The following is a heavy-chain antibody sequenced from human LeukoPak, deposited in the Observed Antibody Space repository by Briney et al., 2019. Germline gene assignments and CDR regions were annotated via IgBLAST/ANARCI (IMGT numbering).Heavy chain of an antibody. CDR2: IKYDGSNK. D-gene: IGHD2-2*02. J-gene: IGHJ4*02. V-gene: IGHV3-30*02. Sequence: GGSLRLSCAASGFTFSSFGIHWVRQAPGKGLEWVAFIKYDGSNKYYADSVKGRFTISRDNSKNTLYLQMYSLRAEDTAVYYCAKGSAYCSSSSCYIPFDYWGQGTLVTVSS. CDR3: AKGSAYCSSSSCYIPFDY. CDR1: GFTFSSFG.